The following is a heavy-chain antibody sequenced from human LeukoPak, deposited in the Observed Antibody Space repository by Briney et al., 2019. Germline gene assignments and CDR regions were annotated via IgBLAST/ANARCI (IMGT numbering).Heavy chain of an antibody. J-gene: IGHJ4*02. D-gene: IGHD2-15*01. CDR2: IKPGGGEK. CDR3: ARGAPYCSPTGCIGLDY. CDR1: GFTFSDYW. V-gene: IGHV3-7*01. Sequence: PGGSLRLSCAASGFTFSDYWMTWVRQAPGKGLEWVANIKPGGGEKYYVDSVKGRFTISRDNAKNSLYLQLNSLGAEDTAEYYCARGAPYCSPTGCIGLDYWGQGTLVAVSS.